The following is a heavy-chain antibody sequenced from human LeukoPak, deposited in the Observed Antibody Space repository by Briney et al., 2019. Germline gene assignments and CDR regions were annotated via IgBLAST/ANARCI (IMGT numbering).Heavy chain of an antibody. CDR1: GGSISSYY. V-gene: IGHV4-59*08. CDR2: IYYSGST. J-gene: IGHJ3*02. CDR3: ARRTTLLWFGEYDAFDI. D-gene: IGHD3-10*01. Sequence: PSETLSLTCTVSGGSISSYYWSWIRQPPGEGLEWLGYIYYSGSTNYNPSLKSRVTISVDTSKNQFSLKLSSVTAADTAVYYCARRTTLLWFGEYDAFDIWGQGTMVTVSS.